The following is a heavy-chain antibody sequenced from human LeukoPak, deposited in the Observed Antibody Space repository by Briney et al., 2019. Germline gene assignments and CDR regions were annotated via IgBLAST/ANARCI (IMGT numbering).Heavy chain of an antibody. J-gene: IGHJ4*02. CDR1: GGSIDSYY. Sequence: PSEALSLTCTVSGGSIDSYYWSWIRQPPGKGLEWIGYIYYTGSTEYHPSLKSRVTISLDTSKNQFSLKLTSVTAADTAVYYCARVYQSAEYYFDYWGQGNLVSVSS. D-gene: IGHD2-2*01. CDR3: ARVYQSAEYYFDY. CDR2: IYYTGST. V-gene: IGHV4-59*01.